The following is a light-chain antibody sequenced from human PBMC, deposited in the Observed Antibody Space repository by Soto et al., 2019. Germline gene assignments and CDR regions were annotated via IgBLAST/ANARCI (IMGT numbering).Light chain of an antibody. V-gene: IGKV3-15*01. CDR2: GAS. CDR1: QGVNDN. Sequence: EIVMTQSPATLSVSPGDRPALSCRASQGVNDNLAWYQQKPGQSPRLLIYGASTRATGDPARFSGSASGTEFTLTISSLQSEDFAVYYCQQSNNWPLTFGGGTKVEIK. J-gene: IGKJ4*01. CDR3: QQSNNWPLT.